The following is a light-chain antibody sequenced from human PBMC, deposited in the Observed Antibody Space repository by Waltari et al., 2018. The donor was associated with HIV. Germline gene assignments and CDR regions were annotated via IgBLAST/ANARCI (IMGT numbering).Light chain of an antibody. V-gene: IGLV1-51*02. J-gene: IGLJ2*01. Sequence: QSVWTQPPSVSAAPGQKVTIPCSRTIFTIGNNYVTWYQHFPGTAPKLLIYENNKRPSGIPDRFSASKSVTSAALGITGLQTGDEADYYCVTWDSTLSFVVFGGGTKVTVL. CDR1: IFTIGNNY. CDR2: ENN. CDR3: VTWDSTLSFVV.